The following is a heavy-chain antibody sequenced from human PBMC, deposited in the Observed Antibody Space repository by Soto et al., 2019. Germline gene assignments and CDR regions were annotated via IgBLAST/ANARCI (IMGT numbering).Heavy chain of an antibody. J-gene: IGHJ3*02. D-gene: IGHD5-12*01. V-gene: IGHV4-39*01. CDR2: IYYSGST. CDR3: ARPHFVATTFDI. Sequence: QLQLQESGPGLVKPSETLSLTCTVSGGSISSRSYYWGWIRQPPGKGLEWIGSIYYSGSTYYNPSLKSRVTRSVDTSKNQFSLKLSSVTAADTAVYYCARPHFVATTFDIWGQGTMVTVSS. CDR1: GGSISSRSYY.